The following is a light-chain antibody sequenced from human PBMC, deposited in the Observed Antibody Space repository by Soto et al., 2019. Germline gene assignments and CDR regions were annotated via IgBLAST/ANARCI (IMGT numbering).Light chain of an antibody. Sequence: EKVLTQSPATLSMSPGERATLSCRASQSVSTNLAWYQQKPGQAPRLLIYGASTSATGIPARFSGSGSGTEFTLTISSLQSEDFAVYYCQQYNNWPPMYTFGQGTKLEIK. V-gene: IGKV3-15*01. CDR1: QSVSTN. CDR3: QQYNNWPPMYT. CDR2: GAS. J-gene: IGKJ2*01.